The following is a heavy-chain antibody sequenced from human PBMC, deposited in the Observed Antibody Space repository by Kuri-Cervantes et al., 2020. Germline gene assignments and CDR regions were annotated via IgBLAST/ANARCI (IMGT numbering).Heavy chain of an antibody. J-gene: IGHJ4*02. CDR2: IRFDGSNE. CDR3: AKSFVRGVITGDFDY. Sequence: GESLKISCAASEFTFSNYGMHWVRQAPGKGLEWVAFIRFDGSNEYYVDSVRGRFTISRDNSKNTLYLQMNSLRAEDTAVYYCAKSFVRGVITGDFDYWGQGTLVTVSS. D-gene: IGHD3-10*01. V-gene: IGHV3-30*02. CDR1: EFTFSNYG.